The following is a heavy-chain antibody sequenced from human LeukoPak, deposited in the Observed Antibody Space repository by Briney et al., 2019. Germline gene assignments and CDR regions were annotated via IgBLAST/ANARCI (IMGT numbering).Heavy chain of an antibody. Sequence: GGSLRLSCAASGFTFDDYAMSWVRQAPGKGLEWVSAISGSGGSTYYADSVKGRFTISRDNSKNTLYLQMNSLRAEDTAVYYCARDPSSSWYKYYFDYWGQGTLVTVSS. CDR1: GFTFDDYA. V-gene: IGHV3-23*01. CDR3: ARDPSSSWYKYYFDY. J-gene: IGHJ4*02. CDR2: ISGSGGST. D-gene: IGHD6-13*01.